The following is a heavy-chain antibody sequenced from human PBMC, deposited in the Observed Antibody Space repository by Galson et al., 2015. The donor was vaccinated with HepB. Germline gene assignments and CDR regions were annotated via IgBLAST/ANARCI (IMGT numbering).Heavy chain of an antibody. V-gene: IGHV3-11*05. Sequence: SLRLSCAASGFTFSDYYMSWIRQAPGKGLEWVSYISSSSSYTNYADSVKGRFTISRDNAKNSLYLQMNSLRAEDTAVYYCARADGSGSYFTYWYFDLWGRGTLVTVSS. CDR3: ARADGSGSYFTYWYFDL. D-gene: IGHD3-10*01. CDR2: ISSSSSYT. CDR1: GFTFSDYY. J-gene: IGHJ2*01.